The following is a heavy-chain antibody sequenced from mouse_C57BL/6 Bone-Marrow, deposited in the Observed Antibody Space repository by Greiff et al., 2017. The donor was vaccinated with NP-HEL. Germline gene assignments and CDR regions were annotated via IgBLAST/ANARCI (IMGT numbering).Heavy chain of an antibody. CDR3: AIAYYSKGGDYFDY. V-gene: IGHV1-80*01. D-gene: IGHD2-5*01. CDR2: IYPGDGDT. Sequence: VKLVESGAELVKPGASVKISCKASGYAFSSYWMNWVKQRPGKGLEWIGQIYPGDGDTNYNGKFKGKATLTADKSSSTAYMQLSSLTSEDSAVYFCAIAYYSKGGDYFDYWGQGTTLTVSS. CDR1: GYAFSSYW. J-gene: IGHJ2*01.